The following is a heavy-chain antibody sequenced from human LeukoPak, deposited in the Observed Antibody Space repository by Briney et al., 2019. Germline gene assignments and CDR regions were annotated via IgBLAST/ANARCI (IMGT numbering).Heavy chain of an antibody. V-gene: IGHV1-2*02. Sequence: ASVKVSCKASGYTFTGYYMHWVRQAPGQGLEWMGWINPNSGGTNYAQKFQGRVTMTRDTSISTAYMELSRLRSDDTAVYYCARDTGGDYGMDVWGQGTTVTVSS. CDR1: GYTFTGYY. D-gene: IGHD2-8*02. CDR3: ARDTGGDYGMDV. CDR2: INPNSGGT. J-gene: IGHJ6*02.